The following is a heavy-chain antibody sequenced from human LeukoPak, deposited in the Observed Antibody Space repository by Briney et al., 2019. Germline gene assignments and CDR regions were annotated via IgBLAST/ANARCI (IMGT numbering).Heavy chain of an antibody. CDR1: GFTFSSYA. J-gene: IGHJ5*02. Sequence: GGSLRLSCAASGFTFSSYAMSWVRQAPGKGLEWVSAISGSGGSTYYADSVKGRLTISRDNSKNTLYLQMNSLRAEDTAVYYCAKHYGSGSYRTNWFDPWGQGTLVTVSS. D-gene: IGHD3-10*01. CDR3: AKHYGSGSYRTNWFDP. V-gene: IGHV3-23*01. CDR2: ISGSGGST.